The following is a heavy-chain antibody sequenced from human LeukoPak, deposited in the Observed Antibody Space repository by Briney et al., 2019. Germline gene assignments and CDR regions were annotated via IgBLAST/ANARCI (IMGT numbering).Heavy chain of an antibody. V-gene: IGHV3-21*01. CDR2: ISSSSSYI. Sequence: PGGSLRLSCAASGFTFSSYSMNWVRQAPGKGLEWVSSISSSSSYIYYADSVKGRFTISRDNAKNSLYLQMNSLRAEDTALYYCARALPPDDHTIFGVVISHYYYYYMDVWGKGTTVTVSS. D-gene: IGHD3-3*01. CDR3: ARALPPDDHTIFGVVISHYYYYYMDV. CDR1: GFTFSSYS. J-gene: IGHJ6*03.